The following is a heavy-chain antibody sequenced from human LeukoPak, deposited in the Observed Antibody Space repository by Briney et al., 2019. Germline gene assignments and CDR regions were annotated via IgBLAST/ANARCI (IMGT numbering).Heavy chain of an antibody. CDR1: GYSITSAYY. V-gene: IGHV4-38-2*02. CDR2: FFLKGST. D-gene: IGHD6-19*01. CDR3: AKPAISSRGWYYDY. Sequence: SETLSLTCTVSGYSITSAYYWGWIRQPPGKGLEWIGSFFLKGSTYYNPSLKSRVTISVDTSKNQFSLTLSSVTAADTAVYYCAKPAISSRGWYYDYWGQGTLVTVSS. J-gene: IGHJ4*02.